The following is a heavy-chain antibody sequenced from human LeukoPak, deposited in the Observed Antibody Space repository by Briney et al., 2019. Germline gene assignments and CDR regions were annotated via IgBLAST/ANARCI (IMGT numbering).Heavy chain of an antibody. J-gene: IGHJ4*02. V-gene: IGHV3-30*02. D-gene: IGHD1-1*01. CDR2: IRYDGSDK. Sequence: GGSLRLSCAASGFTFSSFAITWVRQAPGKGLEWVAFIRYDGSDKYYADSVKGRFTIPRDNSKNTLYLQMNNLRVEDTAVYYCAKDRGDWKYFDYWGQGTLVTVSS. CDR3: AKDRGDWKYFDY. CDR1: GFTFSSFA.